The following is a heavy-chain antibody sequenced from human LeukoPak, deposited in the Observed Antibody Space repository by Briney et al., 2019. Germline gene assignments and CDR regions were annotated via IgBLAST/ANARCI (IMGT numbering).Heavy chain of an antibody. CDR3: ARGPVAVTDNY. V-gene: IGHV4-30-2*01. J-gene: IGHJ4*02. D-gene: IGHD6-19*01. CDR2: IYHSGST. CDR1: GGSISSGGYY. Sequence: SETLSLTCSVYGGSISSGGYYWSWIRQPPGKGLEWIGYIYHSGSTYYNPSLKSRVTISVDRSKNQFSLRLSSVTAADTAVYYCARGPVAVTDNYWGQGTLVTVSS.